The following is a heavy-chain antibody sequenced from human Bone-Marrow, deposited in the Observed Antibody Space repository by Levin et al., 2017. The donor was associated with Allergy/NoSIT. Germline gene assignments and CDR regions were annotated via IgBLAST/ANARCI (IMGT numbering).Heavy chain of an antibody. J-gene: IGHJ4*02. D-gene: IGHD3-9*01. CDR2: ISWHGANI. Sequence: PGGSLRLSCAASGFTFEDYAMHWVRHVPGKGLEWVSGISWHGANIAYADNVKGRFTISRDNVKNSLYLQMDSLRPDDTALYYCAKGARNDILTGYCYFDSWGQGSLVTVSS. CDR1: GFTFEDYA. CDR3: AKGARNDILTGYCYFDS. V-gene: IGHV3-9*01.